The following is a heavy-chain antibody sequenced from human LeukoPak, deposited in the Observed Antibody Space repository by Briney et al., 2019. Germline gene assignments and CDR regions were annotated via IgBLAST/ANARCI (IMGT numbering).Heavy chain of an antibody. D-gene: IGHD3-3*01. V-gene: IGHV3-20*04. CDR2: INWDGGSI. CDR1: GFTFEGYG. CDR3: ARGYYTFDY. Sequence: GGSLRLSCAASGFTFEGYGMSWVRQAPGKGLEWVAGINWDGGSIDYADSVKGRFTISRDNAKKSVYLQMNSLRADDTALYYCARGYYTFDYWGHGTLVTVSS. J-gene: IGHJ4*01.